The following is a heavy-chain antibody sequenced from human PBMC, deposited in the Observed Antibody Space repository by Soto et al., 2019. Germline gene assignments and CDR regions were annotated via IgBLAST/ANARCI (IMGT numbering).Heavy chain of an antibody. J-gene: IGHJ3*02. V-gene: IGHV5-51*01. Sequence: SMRISNKGAGYSCTSFVCVWVRQMPGKGLEWMGIIYPGDSDTRYSPSFQGQVTISADKSISTAYLQWSSLKASDTAMYYCARPGAVAGNSWSGFDIWGQGTMVTLSS. D-gene: IGHD6-19*01. CDR2: IYPGDSDT. CDR3: ARPGAVAGNSWSGFDI. CDR1: GYSCTSFV.